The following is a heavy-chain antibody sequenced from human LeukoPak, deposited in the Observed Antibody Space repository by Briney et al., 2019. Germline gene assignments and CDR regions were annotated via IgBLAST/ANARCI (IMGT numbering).Heavy chain of an antibody. D-gene: IGHD6-13*01. CDR1: GFSFSAYG. CDR3: ARSQSSSLIDY. CDR2: IWYDGSSK. Sequence: GGSLRLSCAASGFSFSAYGVRWVRQAPGKGLEWVAVIWYDGSSKDYADSVKGRFTLSRDNSKNTLYLQMNSLTVEDTAVYYCARSQSSSLIDYWGQGTLVTVSS. J-gene: IGHJ4*02. V-gene: IGHV3-33*01.